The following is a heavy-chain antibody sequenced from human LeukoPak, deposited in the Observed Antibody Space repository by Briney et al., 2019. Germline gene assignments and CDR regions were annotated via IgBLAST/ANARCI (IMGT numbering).Heavy chain of an antibody. D-gene: IGHD3-16*02. CDR2: TRNKANSYTT. Sequence: QPGGSLRLSCAASGFTFSDHYMDWVHQAPGKGLEWVGRTRNKANSYTTEYAASVKGRFTISRDDSKNSLYLQMNSLKTEDTAVYYCARPFEVWGTFRYTTHFDYWGQGTLVTVSS. CDR3: ARPFEVWGTFRYTTHFDY. V-gene: IGHV3-72*01. CDR1: GFTFSDHY. J-gene: IGHJ4*02.